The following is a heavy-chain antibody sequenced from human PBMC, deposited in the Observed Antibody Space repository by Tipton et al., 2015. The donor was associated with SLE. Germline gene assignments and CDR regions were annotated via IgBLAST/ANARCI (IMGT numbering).Heavy chain of an antibody. CDR2: IYTSGST. Sequence: TLSLTCTVSGGSISSGSYHWSWIRQPAGKGLEWIGHIYTSGSTNYNPSLKSRVTISVDTSKNQFSLKLSSVTAADTAGYYCARVPPDWGGDYYMDVWGKGTTGTAS. J-gene: IGHJ6*03. CDR1: GGSISSGSYH. CDR3: ARVPPDWGGDYYMDV. V-gene: IGHV4-61*09. D-gene: IGHD7-27*01.